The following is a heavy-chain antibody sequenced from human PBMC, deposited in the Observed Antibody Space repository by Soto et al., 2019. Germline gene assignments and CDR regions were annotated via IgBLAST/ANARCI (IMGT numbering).Heavy chain of an antibody. CDR1: GYTFTGYY. CDR2: INPNSGGT. V-gene: IGHV1-2*02. D-gene: IGHD6-13*01. Sequence: QVQLVQSGAEVKKPGASVKVSCKASGYTFTGYYIHWVRQAPGQGLEWMGWINPNSGGTNYGQKIQGRVTMTRDTSINTAYMELSRLRSDDTAVYYCARDSTRSSSWPPGYHGMDVWGQGTTVTVSS. CDR3: ARDSTRSSSWPPGYHGMDV. J-gene: IGHJ6*02.